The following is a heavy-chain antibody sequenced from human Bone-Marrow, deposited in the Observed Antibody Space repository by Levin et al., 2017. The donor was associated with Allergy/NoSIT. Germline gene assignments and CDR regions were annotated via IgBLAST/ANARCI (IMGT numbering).Heavy chain of an antibody. J-gene: IGHJ4*02. CDR2: IYSNGVT. CDR3: ARDVFRIINDC. D-gene: IGHD3-10*01. CDR1: GFTVNNNQ. V-gene: IGHV3-66*01. Sequence: GGSLRLSCAASGFTVNNNQMNWVRQFPGKGLEWVSIIYSNGVTNYADSVKGRFIISRDNSKNTLYLQMNSLRAEDTAIYYCARDVFRIINDCWGQGTLVTVYS.